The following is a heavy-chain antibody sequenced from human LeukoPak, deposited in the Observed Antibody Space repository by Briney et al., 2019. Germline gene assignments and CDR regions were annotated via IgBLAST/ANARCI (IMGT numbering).Heavy chain of an antibody. CDR1: GFTVSSNY. J-gene: IGHJ4*02. V-gene: IGHV3-53*01. D-gene: IGHD3-22*01. CDR3: ARDHYDSSGYYHDH. Sequence: PGGSLRLSCAASGFTVSSNYMSWVRQAPGKGLEWVSVIYRGGSAYYADSVKGRFTISRDNSKNTLYLQMNSLRAEDTAVYYCARDHYDSSGYYHDHWGQGTLVTVSS. CDR2: IYRGGSA.